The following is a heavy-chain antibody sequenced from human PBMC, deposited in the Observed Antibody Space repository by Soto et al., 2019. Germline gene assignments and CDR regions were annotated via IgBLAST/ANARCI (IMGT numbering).Heavy chain of an antibody. Sequence: KRLEWVSTISGSGGSPYYAASVKGRFTISRDNSKNTLDLQMNSLRAEDTAVYDCVFFFSSRRRHTRYRSGLGIPAEPLSDL. CDR2: ISGSGGSP. CDR3: VFFFSSRRRHTRYRSGLGIPAEPLSDL. J-gene: IGHJ2*01. V-gene: IGHV3-23*01. D-gene: IGHD2-15*01.